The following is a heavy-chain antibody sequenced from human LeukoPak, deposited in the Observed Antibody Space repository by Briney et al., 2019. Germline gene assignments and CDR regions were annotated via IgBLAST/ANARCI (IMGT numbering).Heavy chain of an antibody. CDR2: ISSTSSDI. CDR3: ARVGYGGGFFAY. V-gene: IGHV3-21*01. CDR1: GFTFSSYS. D-gene: IGHD4-23*01. J-gene: IGHJ4*02. Sequence: GGSLRLSCAASGFTFSSYSMNWVRRAPGKGLGWVSSISSTSSDIFYADSVKGRFTVSRDNAKNSLSLQMNSLRVEDTAVYYCARVGYGGGFFAYWGRGTLVTVSS.